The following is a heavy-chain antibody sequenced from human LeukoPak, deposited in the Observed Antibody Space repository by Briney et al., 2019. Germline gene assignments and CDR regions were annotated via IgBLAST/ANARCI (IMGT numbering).Heavy chain of an antibody. V-gene: IGHV3-66*01. CDR1: GFTVSSSY. D-gene: IGHD6-13*01. Sequence: GGSLRLSCAGSGFTVSSSYMSWVRQAPGKGLEWVSVLYSGGSIFYADSVKGRFTISRDISKNMLYLQMNSLRADDTAVYYCARGLGYSSSWYDYWGQGTLVTVSS. CDR2: LYSGGSI. CDR3: ARGLGYSSSWYDY. J-gene: IGHJ4*02.